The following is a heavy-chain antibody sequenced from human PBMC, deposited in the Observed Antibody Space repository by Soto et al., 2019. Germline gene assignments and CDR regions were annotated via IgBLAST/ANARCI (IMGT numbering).Heavy chain of an antibody. D-gene: IGHD3-10*01. Sequence: QVQLVQSGAEVKKPGASVKVSCKASGNTFTSYDINWVRQATGHGLEWMGWINPNSGNIGYAQKFQDRVTMTRDTAIRTAYMEVSRLRSDDTAVYYCASGRASGSYYLLDYWGQGTLVTVSS. CDR2: INPNSGNI. CDR3: ASGRASGSYYLLDY. V-gene: IGHV1-8*01. J-gene: IGHJ4*02. CDR1: GNTFTSYD.